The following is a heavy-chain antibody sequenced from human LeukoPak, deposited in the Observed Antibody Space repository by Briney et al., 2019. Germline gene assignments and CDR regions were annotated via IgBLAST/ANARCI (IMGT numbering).Heavy chain of an antibody. CDR1: GGTFSSYA. V-gene: IGHV1-69*05. CDR2: IIPIFGTA. CDR3: VRAPGTATPYYYYMDV. J-gene: IGHJ6*03. D-gene: IGHD2-21*02. Sequence: GASVKVSCKASGGTFSSYAISWVRQAPGQGLEWMGGIIPIFGTANYAQKFQGRVTITTDESTSTAYMELSSLRSEDTAVYYCVRAPGTATPYYYYMDVWGKGTTVTVSS.